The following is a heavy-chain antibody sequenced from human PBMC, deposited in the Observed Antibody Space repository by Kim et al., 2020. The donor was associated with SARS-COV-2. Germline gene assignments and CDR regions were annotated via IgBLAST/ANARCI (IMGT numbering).Heavy chain of an antibody. J-gene: IGHJ5*02. CDR2: IYPDDSNN. CDR1: GYSFSGYW. D-gene: IGHD4-17*01. Sequence: GESLKISCKGFGYSFSGYWITWVRQMPGKGLEWMGMIYPDDSNNRYSPSFRGQVTMSVDKSINTAYLQLNSLKASDTAMYYCARQAVTVPTLNSVSFDPWGQGTLVTVSS. V-gene: IGHV5-51*01. CDR3: ARQAVTVPTLNSVSFDP.